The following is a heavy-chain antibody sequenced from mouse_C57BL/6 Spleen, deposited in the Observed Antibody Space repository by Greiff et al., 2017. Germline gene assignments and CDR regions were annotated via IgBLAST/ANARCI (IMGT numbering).Heavy chain of an antibody. CDR1: GYTFTDYY. Sequence: EVKLQESGPVLVKPGASVKMSCKASGYTFTDYYMNWVKQSHGKSLEWIGVINPYNGGTSYNQKFKGKATLTVDKSSSTAYMELNSLTSEDSAVYYCARSYDYDGYFDYWGQGTTLTVSS. CDR2: INPYNGGT. V-gene: IGHV1-19*01. J-gene: IGHJ2*01. CDR3: ARSYDYDGYFDY. D-gene: IGHD2-4*01.